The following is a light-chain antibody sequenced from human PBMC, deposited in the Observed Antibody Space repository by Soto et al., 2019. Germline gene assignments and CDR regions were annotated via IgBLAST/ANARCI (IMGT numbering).Light chain of an antibody. V-gene: IGKV1-5*01. CDR2: DAS. Sequence: IPMTQSPSTLSASVGDTVTTTCRPSQSISSWLAWYQQKPGKAPKLLIYDASSLESGVPSRFSGSGSGTEFTLTISSLQPDDFATYYCQQYNSDSRIPVGQGTRLAIK. CDR3: QQYNSDSRIP. J-gene: IGKJ5*01. CDR1: QSISSW.